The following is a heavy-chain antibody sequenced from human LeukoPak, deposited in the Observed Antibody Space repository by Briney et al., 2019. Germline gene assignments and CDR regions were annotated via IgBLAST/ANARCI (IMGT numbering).Heavy chain of an antibody. CDR2: IYYSGST. V-gene: IGHV4-39*01. CDR1: GGSISSSSYY. CDR3: VRTELRAFDI. J-gene: IGHJ3*02. D-gene: IGHD3-10*01. Sequence: SETLSLTCTVSGGSISSSSYYWGWIRQPPGKGLEWIGSIYYSGSTYYNPSLKSRVTISVDTSKNQFSLKLSSVTAADTAVYYCVRTELRAFDISGQGTMVTVSS.